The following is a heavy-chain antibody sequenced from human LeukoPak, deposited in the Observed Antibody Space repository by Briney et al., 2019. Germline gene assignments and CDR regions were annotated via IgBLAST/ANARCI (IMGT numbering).Heavy chain of an antibody. Sequence: PGGSLRLSCAASGFTLSSYAMSWGRQAPGKGLEWVSSISASGGGTNYADSVKGGFTISRDNSKNTVYLQMSSLRAEDTAVYYCAKVMKGSERLTMVRGVIIKTAGLYYMDVWGKGTTVTVSS. CDR3: AKVMKGSERLTMVRGVIIKTAGLYYMDV. V-gene: IGHV3-23*01. CDR1: GFTLSSYA. J-gene: IGHJ6*03. CDR2: ISASGGGT. D-gene: IGHD3-10*01.